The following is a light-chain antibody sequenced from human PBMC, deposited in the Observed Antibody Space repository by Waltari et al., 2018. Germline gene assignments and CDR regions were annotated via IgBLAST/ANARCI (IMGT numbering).Light chain of an antibody. J-gene: IGLJ2*01. V-gene: IGLV2-8*01. Sequence: QAALTQPPSESGSPGQSVTISCTGTRSDIGGYNYVSWYQQHPGKAPKLIIYEVAERPSAVPDRFSGAKSGNTASLTVSGLRTEDEADYYCTSYSGSDTVVVGGGTKLTVL. CDR3: TSYSGSDTVV. CDR1: RSDIGGYNY. CDR2: EVA.